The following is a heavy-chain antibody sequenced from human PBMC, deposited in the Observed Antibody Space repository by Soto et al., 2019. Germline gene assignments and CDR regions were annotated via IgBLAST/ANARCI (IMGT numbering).Heavy chain of an antibody. CDR2: IRSKANSYAT. Sequence: GGSLRLSCAASGFTFSGSAMHWVRQASGKGLEWVGRIRSKANSYATAYAASVKGRFTISRDDSKNTAYLQMNSLKTEDTAVYYCTRHADGYNSREAGDFDYWGQGTLVTVSS. CDR3: TRHADGYNSREAGDFDY. D-gene: IGHD5-12*01. V-gene: IGHV3-73*01. J-gene: IGHJ4*02. CDR1: GFTFSGSA.